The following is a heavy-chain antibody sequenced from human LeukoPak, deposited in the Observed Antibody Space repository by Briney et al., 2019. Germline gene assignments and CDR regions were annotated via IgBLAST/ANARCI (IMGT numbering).Heavy chain of an antibody. D-gene: IGHD6-6*01. V-gene: IGHV3-23*01. CDR3: AKHPRLVRYFDS. CDR1: GFTFSSYS. CDR2: FSGTGEIT. J-gene: IGHJ4*02. Sequence: GGSLRLSCAASGFTFSSYSMSWVRQAPGKGLEWVSTFSGTGEITYYADSVKGRFTISRDNSKNTLYLQMTSLRAEATARYYCAKHPRLVRYFDSWGQGTLVTVSS.